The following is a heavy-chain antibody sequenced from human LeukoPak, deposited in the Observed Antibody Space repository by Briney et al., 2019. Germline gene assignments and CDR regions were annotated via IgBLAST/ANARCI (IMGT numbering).Heavy chain of an antibody. CDR3: ARAVVGATMGGYYYYYMDV. V-gene: IGHV4-34*01. CDR2: INHSGST. J-gene: IGHJ6*03. D-gene: IGHD1-26*01. Sequence: PSETLSLTCAVYGGSFSGYYWSWIRQPPGKGLEWIGEINHSGSTNYNPSLKSRVTISVDTSKNQFSLKLSSVTAADTAVYYCARAVVGATMGGYYYYYMDVWGKGTTVTVSS. CDR1: GGSFSGYY.